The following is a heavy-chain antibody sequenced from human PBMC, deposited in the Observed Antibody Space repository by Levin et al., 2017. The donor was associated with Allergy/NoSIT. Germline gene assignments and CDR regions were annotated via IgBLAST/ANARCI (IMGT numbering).Heavy chain of an antibody. Sequence: GESLKISCVGSGYSFSTYWIGWVRRMPGKGLEWLGIIYPSDSDTRYSPSLQGRVTFSVDKSTTTAYLQWRSLQASDTAIYYCARGYNRNYDVFDIWGQGTVVTVSS. CDR3: ARGYNRNYDVFDI. CDR2: IYPSDSDT. D-gene: IGHD1-14*01. J-gene: IGHJ3*02. CDR1: GYSFSTYW. V-gene: IGHV5-51*01.